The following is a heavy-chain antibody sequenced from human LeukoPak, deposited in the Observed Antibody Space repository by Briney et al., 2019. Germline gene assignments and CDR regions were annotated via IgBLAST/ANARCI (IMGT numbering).Heavy chain of an antibody. D-gene: IGHD1-26*01. CDR1: GFTFSSYW. Sequence: PGGALRLSCATSGFTFSSYWMSWVRQAPGKGLEWVATIKQDRSEKYYVDSVKGRFTISRDKAKNSLYLQMNSLRAEDTAVYYCARDPEGAITPENWGQGTLVTVSS. CDR2: IKQDRSEK. CDR3: ARDPEGAITPEN. V-gene: IGHV3-7*01. J-gene: IGHJ4*02.